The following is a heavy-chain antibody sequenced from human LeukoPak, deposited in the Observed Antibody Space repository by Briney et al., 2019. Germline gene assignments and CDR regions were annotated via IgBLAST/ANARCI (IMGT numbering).Heavy chain of an antibody. J-gene: IGHJ5*02. D-gene: IGHD6-19*01. V-gene: IGHV4-39*07. CDR3: ARVLATNVLGIAVAGRSNWFDP. CDR2: IYYSGST. Sequence: PSETLSLTCAVSGGSISSSSYYWGWLRQPPGTGLEWIGSIYYSGSTYYNPSLKSRVTISVDTSKNQFSLKLSSVTAADTAVYYCARVLATNVLGIAVAGRSNWFDPWGQGTLVTVSS. CDR1: GGSISSSSYY.